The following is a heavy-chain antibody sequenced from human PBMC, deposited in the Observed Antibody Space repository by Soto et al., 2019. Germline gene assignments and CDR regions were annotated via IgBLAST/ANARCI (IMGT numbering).Heavy chain of an antibody. CDR2: IWYDGSNK. CDR1: GFTFSSYG. J-gene: IGHJ6*02. CDR3: ARATTTCFGELHYYYYGMDV. D-gene: IGHD3-10*01. Sequence: GGSLRLSCAASGFTFSSYGMHWVRQAPGKGLEWVAVIWYDGSNKYYADSVKGRFTISRDNSKNTLYLQMNSLRAEDTAVYYCARATTTCFGELHYYYYGMDVWGQGTTVTVSS. V-gene: IGHV3-33*01.